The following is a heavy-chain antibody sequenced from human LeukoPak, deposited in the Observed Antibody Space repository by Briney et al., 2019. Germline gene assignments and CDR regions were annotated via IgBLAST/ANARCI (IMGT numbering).Heavy chain of an antibody. Sequence: GGSLRLSCVASGVTLSNYAMNWVRQAPGKGLEWVSVIYGGGNIYYAGSVKGRFTISRDNSKNTLYLQMNSLRAEDTAVYYCARGAGYNYPYYFDYWGQGTLVTVSS. V-gene: IGHV3-53*01. CDR1: GVTLSNYA. D-gene: IGHD5-24*01. CDR2: IYGGGNI. J-gene: IGHJ4*02. CDR3: ARGAGYNYPYYFDY.